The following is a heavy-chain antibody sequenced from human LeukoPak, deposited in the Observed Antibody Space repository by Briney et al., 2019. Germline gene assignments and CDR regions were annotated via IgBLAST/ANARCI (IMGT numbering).Heavy chain of an antibody. J-gene: IGHJ5*02. CDR3: ARHGDNSGWFHWFDP. V-gene: IGHV3-74*01. CDR2: INGDGRST. D-gene: IGHD6-19*01. CDR1: GFTFSDYW. Sequence: GGSLRLSCAASGFTFSDYWMHWVRQAPGKGLVWVSRINGDGRSTSYADSVKGRFTISRDNAKNTLYLQMNSLRVEDTAVYYCARHGDNSGWFHWFDPWAREPWSPSPQ.